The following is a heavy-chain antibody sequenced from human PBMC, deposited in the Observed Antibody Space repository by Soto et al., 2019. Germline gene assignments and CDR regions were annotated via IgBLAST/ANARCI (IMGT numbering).Heavy chain of an antibody. D-gene: IGHD2-21*02. CDR3: ARDSTALDYYFYYMDV. Sequence: SQTLSLTCAISGDSVSSNSAAWNWIRQSPSRGLEWLGRTYYRSKWYNDYAVSVKSRITINPDTSKNQFSLQLNSVTPEDTAVYYCARDSTALDYYFYYMDVWGKGTTVTVSS. J-gene: IGHJ6*03. CDR1: GDSVSSNSAA. CDR2: TYYRSKWYN. V-gene: IGHV6-1*01.